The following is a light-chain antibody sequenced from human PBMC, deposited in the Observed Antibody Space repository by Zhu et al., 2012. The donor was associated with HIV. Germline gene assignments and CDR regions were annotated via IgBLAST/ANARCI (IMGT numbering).Light chain of an antibody. Sequence: IVLTQSPATLSLSPGERATLSCRASQSVSSFLAWYQQKPGQAPRLLIYDASKRATGIPARFSGSGSGTDFTLTISSLEPEDFALYYCQQRINWPLTFGRRDQGGDQT. CDR3: QQRINWPLT. V-gene: IGKV3-11*01. CDR2: DAS. J-gene: IGKJ4*01. CDR1: QSVSSF.